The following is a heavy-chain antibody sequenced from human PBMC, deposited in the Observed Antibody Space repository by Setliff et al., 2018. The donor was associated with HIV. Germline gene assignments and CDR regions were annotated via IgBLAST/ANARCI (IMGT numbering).Heavy chain of an antibody. D-gene: IGHD6-19*01. J-gene: IGHJ4*02. CDR1: GFIFSSYN. V-gene: IGHV3-21*01. CDR2: IENDGSNT. CDR3: ARDHEDSGWYVESVDY. Sequence: PGGSLRLSCAASGFIFSSYNINWVRQAPGKGLEWVSVIENDGSNTYHADSVKGRFTISRDNAKNSLYLQMSSLRAEDTAVYYCARDHEDSGWYVESVDYWGQGTLVTVSS.